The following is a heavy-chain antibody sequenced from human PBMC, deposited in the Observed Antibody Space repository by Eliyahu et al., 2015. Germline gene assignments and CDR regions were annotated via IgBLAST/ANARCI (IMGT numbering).Heavy chain of an antibody. Sequence: EVQLLESGGGLVQPGGSLRLSCAASGFTFNNYAMSWVRQAPGKGLEWVSGIIGSGGSTYYADPVKGRFTISRDNSKNTLYLQMNSLRAEDTAVYYCAKDMNGDYGVTCHDYWGRGTLVTVSS. CDR1: GFTFNNYA. CDR2: IIGSGGST. D-gene: IGHD4-17*01. J-gene: IGHJ4*02. V-gene: IGHV3-23*01. CDR3: AKDMNGDYGVTCHDY.